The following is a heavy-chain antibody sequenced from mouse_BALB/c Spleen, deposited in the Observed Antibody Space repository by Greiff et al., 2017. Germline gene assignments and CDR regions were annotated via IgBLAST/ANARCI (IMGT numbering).Heavy chain of an antibody. CDR1: GFNIKDYY. J-gene: IGHJ3*01. CDR3: NAPYYSNYVKGFAY. V-gene: IGHV14-4*02. D-gene: IGHD2-5*01. Sequence: EVQLQQSGAELVRSGASVKLSCTASGFNIKDYYKHWVKQRPEQGLEWIGWIDPENGDTEYAPKFQGKATMTADTSSNTAYLQLSSLTSEDTAVYYCNAPYYSNYVKGFAYWGQGTLVTVSA. CDR2: IDPENGDT.